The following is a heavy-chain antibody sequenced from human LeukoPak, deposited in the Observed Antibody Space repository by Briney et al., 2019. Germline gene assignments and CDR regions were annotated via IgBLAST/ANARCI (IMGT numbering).Heavy chain of an antibody. CDR2: ISSGSSYI. V-gene: IGHV3-21*01. J-gene: IGHJ4*02. CDR3: ARDRRAGATRRGNFDY. Sequence: GGSLRLSCAVSGFTFNSYSMTWVRQAPGKGLEWVSSISSGSSYIYYADSLKGRFTISRDNAKNSLYLQMNSLRAEDTAVYYCARDRRAGATRRGNFDYWGQGTLVTVSS. CDR1: GFTFNSYS. D-gene: IGHD1-26*01.